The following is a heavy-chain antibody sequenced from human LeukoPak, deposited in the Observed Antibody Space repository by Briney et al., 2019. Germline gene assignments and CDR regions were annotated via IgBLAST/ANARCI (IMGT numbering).Heavy chain of an antibody. Sequence: ASVKVSCKASGYTFTGYYMHWVRQAPGQGLEWMGWINPNSGGTIYAQKFQGRVTMTRDTSISTVYMELSSVTAADTAVYYCARGGRQQLLRYWGQGTLVTVSS. J-gene: IGHJ4*02. CDR3: ARGGRQQLLRY. V-gene: IGHV1-2*02. D-gene: IGHD6-13*01. CDR1: GYTFTGYY. CDR2: INPNSGGT.